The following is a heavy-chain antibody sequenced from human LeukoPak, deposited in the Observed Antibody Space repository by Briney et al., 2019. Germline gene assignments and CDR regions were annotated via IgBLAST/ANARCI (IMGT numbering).Heavy chain of an antibody. CDR1: GGSISSSSYY. V-gene: IGHV4-39*07. Sequence: SETLSLTCTVCGGSISSSSYYWGWIRQPPGKGLEWIGSIYYSGSTYYNPSLKSRVTISVDTSKNQFSLKLSSVTAADTAVYYCARDSSYFDYWGQGTLVTVSS. CDR2: IYYSGST. J-gene: IGHJ4*02. CDR3: ARDSSYFDY.